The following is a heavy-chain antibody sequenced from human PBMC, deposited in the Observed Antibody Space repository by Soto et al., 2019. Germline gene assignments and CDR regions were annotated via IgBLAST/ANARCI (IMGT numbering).Heavy chain of an antibody. V-gene: IGHV3-21*01. Sequence: PGGSLRLSCAASGFTFSSYSMNWVRQAPGKGLEWVSSISSSSSYIYYADSVKGRFTISRDNAKNSLYLQMNSLRAEDTAVYYCAREDGDINWFDPWGQGTLVTVSS. CDR1: GFTFSSYS. CDR2: ISSSSSYI. D-gene: IGHD4-17*01. CDR3: AREDGDINWFDP. J-gene: IGHJ5*02.